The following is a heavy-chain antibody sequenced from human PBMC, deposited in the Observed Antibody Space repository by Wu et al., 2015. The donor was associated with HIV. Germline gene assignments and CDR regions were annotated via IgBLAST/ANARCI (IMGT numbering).Heavy chain of an antibody. V-gene: IGHV1-8*01. Sequence: QVHLVQSGAEVKKPGASVKVSCKTSGYSFTIHNIHWVRQAPGQGLEWVGWIHPNSGNTGFARNFQGRVIITRDSSVSTAYMEIKNLTSDDTAVYYCARGLGDIVVVPAAAGSDYWGQGTLVTVSS. CDR2: IHPNSGNT. D-gene: IGHD2-2*01. CDR1: GYSFTIHN. CDR3: ARGLGDIVVVPAAAGSDY. J-gene: IGHJ4*02.